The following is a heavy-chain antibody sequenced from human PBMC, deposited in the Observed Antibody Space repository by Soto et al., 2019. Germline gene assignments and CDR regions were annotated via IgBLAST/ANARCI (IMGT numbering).Heavy chain of an antibody. J-gene: IGHJ4*02. CDR3: VCGGNFFVY. D-gene: IGHD3-16*01. Sequence: EVQLVDSGGGLVQPGGSLRLSCAASGFTFSTYWMTWVRRLPGKGLEWVANLDQDGSERYYVDSVGRRFTISRDNAKNSLYLQMNSRRAEDMDVYYFVCGGNFFVYWGQGTLVTVS. CDR2: LDQDGSER. CDR1: GFTFSTYW. V-gene: IGHV3-7*01.